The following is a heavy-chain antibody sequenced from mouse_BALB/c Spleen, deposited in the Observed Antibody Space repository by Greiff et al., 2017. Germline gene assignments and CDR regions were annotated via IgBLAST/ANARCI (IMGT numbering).Heavy chain of an antibody. Sequence: EVMLVESGGGLVKPGGSLKLSCAASGFTFSSYAMSWVRQTPEKRLEWVATISSGGSYTYYPDSVKGRFTISRDNAKNTLYLQMSSLRSEDTAMYYCARHRSTMITTGAMDYWGQGTSVTVSS. CDR3: ARHRSTMITTGAMDY. V-gene: IGHV5-9-3*01. J-gene: IGHJ4*01. CDR2: ISSGGSYT. D-gene: IGHD2-4*01. CDR1: GFTFSSYA.